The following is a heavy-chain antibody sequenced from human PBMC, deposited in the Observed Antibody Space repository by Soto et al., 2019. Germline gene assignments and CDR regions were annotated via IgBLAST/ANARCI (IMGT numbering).Heavy chain of an antibody. CDR3: ARVERGTATTVVDAFDI. J-gene: IGHJ3*02. Sequence: GGSLRLSCTASGFTFSSYAMSWVRQAPGKGLEWVSSATGSGGTTYYADSVKGRFTISRDNAKNTLYLQKNSLRVEDTAVYYCARVERGTATTVVDAFDIWGPGTMVTVSS. V-gene: IGHV3-23*01. CDR2: ATGSGGTT. D-gene: IGHD1-1*01. CDR1: GFTFSSYA.